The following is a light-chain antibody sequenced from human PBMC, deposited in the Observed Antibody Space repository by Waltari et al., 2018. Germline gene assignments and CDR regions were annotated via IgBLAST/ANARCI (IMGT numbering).Light chain of an antibody. Sequence: DIQMTQSPSSLSATVVDRVTITCRASQSIGDYLNWYTQRPGKAPNLLIYKISTLQSGVPSRFSVSGSGTDFTLTISSLQPEDFATYFCQQSFSIPLTFGGGTKVE. J-gene: IGKJ4*01. CDR2: KIS. CDR1: QSIGDY. V-gene: IGKV1-39*01. CDR3: QQSFSIPLT.